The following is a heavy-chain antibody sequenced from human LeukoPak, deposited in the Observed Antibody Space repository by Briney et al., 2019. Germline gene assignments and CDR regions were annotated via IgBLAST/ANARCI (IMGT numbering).Heavy chain of an antibody. Sequence: PGGSLRLSCAASGFIFSNAWMNWVRQAPGKVLEWVGRVKSIADGGTTNYAAPVKGIFTISRDDSQNTLYLQMNSLKAEDTAVYYCTTPNCSSTSCYRRYYNWFDPWGQGTLVTVSS. D-gene: IGHD2-2*01. V-gene: IGHV3-15*06. J-gene: IGHJ5*02. CDR2: VKSIADGGTT. CDR1: GFIFSNAW. CDR3: TTPNCSSTSCYRRYYNWFDP.